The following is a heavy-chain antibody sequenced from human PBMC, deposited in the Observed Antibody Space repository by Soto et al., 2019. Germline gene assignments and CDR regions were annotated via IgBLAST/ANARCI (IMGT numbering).Heavy chain of an antibody. Sequence: QVQLVESGGGVVQPGRSLRLSCAASGFTSSSYGMHWVRQAPGKGLEWVAVISYDGSNKYYADSVKGRFTISRDNSKNTLYLQMNSLRAEDTAVYYCAKDYYDSSGFDYWGQGTLVTVSS. D-gene: IGHD3-22*01. CDR2: ISYDGSNK. J-gene: IGHJ4*02. V-gene: IGHV3-30*18. CDR1: GFTSSSYG. CDR3: AKDYYDSSGFDY.